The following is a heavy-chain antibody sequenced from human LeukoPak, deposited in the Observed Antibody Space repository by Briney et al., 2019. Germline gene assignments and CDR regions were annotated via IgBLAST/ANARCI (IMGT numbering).Heavy chain of an antibody. V-gene: IGHV4-30-2*01. D-gene: IGHD3-3*01. CDR3: ARGVGDFWSGYPKYYFDY. Sequence: PSETLSLTCAVSGGSISSGGYSWSWIRQPPGKGLGWIGYIYHSGSTYYNPSLKSRVTISVDRSKSQFSLKLSSVTAADTAVYYCARGVGDFWSGYPKYYFDYWGQGTLVTVSS. J-gene: IGHJ4*02. CDR2: IYHSGST. CDR1: GGSISSGGYS.